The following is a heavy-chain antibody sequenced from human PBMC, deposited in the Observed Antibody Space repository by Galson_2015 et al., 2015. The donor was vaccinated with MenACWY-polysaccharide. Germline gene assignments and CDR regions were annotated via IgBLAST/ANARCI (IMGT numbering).Heavy chain of an antibody. CDR3: ARGHYGLDV. CDR1: GFSLGARY. CDR2: ISKTGDSI. Sequence: SLRLSCAASGFSLGARYMSWIRQAPGKGLEWVSYISKTGDSIYYADSARGRFTIFRDNARNSLFLQMNSLDAEDTAIYYCARGHYGLDVWGQGTTVTVSS. J-gene: IGHJ6*02. V-gene: IGHV3-11*01.